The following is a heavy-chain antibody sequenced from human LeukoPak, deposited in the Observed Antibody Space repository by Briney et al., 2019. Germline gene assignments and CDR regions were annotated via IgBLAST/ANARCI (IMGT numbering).Heavy chain of an antibody. V-gene: IGHV3-30*02. J-gene: IGHJ4*02. CDR2: IRYDGSNK. CDR1: GFTFSSYG. CDR3: AKEYEYGGTYYGPRD. D-gene: IGHD1-26*01. Sequence: TGGSLRLSCAASGFTFSSYGMHWVRQAPGKGLEWGAFIRYDGSNKYYADSVKGRFTISRDNSKNMLYLQMNSLRAEDTAVYYCAKEYEYGGTYYGPRDWGQGTLVTVSS.